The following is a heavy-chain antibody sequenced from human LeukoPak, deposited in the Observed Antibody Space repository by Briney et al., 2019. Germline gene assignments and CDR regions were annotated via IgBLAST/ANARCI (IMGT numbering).Heavy chain of an antibody. CDR3: AKWGDYDVLTGYYVSDY. D-gene: IGHD3-9*01. CDR1: GFTFSNYA. J-gene: IGHJ4*02. CDR2: TTGSGSGI. Sequence: GGSLRLSCAASGFTFSNYAMSWVRQAPGKGLEWVSATTGSGSGIYYADSMKSRFTISRDNSKNTLYLQINSLRAEDTAVYYYAKWGDYDVLTGYYVSDYWGQGTLVTVSS. V-gene: IGHV3-23*01.